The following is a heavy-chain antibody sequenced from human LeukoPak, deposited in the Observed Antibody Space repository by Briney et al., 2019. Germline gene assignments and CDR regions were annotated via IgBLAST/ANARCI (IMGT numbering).Heavy chain of an antibody. D-gene: IGHD6-13*01. CDR2: IGTAGDT. Sequence: HSGGSLRLSCAASGFTFSSYDMHWVRQATGKGLEWVSAIGTAGDTYYPGSVKGRFTISRENAKNSLYLQMNSLRAGDTAVYYCARFGSSSRYVLRPYYYGMDVWGQGTTVTVSS. CDR3: ARFGSSSRYVLRPYYYGMDV. V-gene: IGHV3-13*01. CDR1: GFTFSSYD. J-gene: IGHJ6*02.